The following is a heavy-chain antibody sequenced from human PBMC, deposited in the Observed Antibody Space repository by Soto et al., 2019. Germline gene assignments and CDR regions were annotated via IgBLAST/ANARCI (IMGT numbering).Heavy chain of an antibody. D-gene: IGHD5-18*01. J-gene: IGHJ4*02. CDR3: ARDIRGYSRAFDY. CDR2: IYSSGST. CDR1: GDSVSSDSYY. Sequence: SETLSLTCTVSGDSVSSDSYYWTWIRQPPGKGLEWIGYIYSSGSTNYNPSLKSRVTISLDTSSNQFSLELTSVTAADTAIYYCARDIRGYSRAFDYWGQGTLVTVSS. V-gene: IGHV4-61*01.